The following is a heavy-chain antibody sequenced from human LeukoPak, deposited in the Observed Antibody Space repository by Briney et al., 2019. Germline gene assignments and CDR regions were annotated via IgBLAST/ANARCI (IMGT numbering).Heavy chain of an antibody. Sequence: GGSLRLSCAASGFTFSSYSMNWVRQAPGKGLEWVSYISSSSSTIYYADAVKGRFTISRDNAKNSLYLQMNSLRAEDTAVYYCARARRSSWYGEVSYFDYWGQGTLVTVSS. J-gene: IGHJ4*02. CDR2: ISSSSSTI. D-gene: IGHD6-13*01. CDR3: ARARRSSWYGEVSYFDY. V-gene: IGHV3-48*01. CDR1: GFTFSSYS.